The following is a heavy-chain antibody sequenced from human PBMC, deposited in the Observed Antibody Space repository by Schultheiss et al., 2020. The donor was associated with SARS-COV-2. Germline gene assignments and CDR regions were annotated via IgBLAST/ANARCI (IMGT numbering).Heavy chain of an antibody. D-gene: IGHD3-10*01. CDR3: AKEDYYHGFDV. CDR2: VNWNSGTL. Sequence: GGSQRLSCAASGFTFDDYAMHWVRQAPGKGLEWVSGVNWNSGTLDYGDSVKGRFTISRDNAKNSLYLNMNSLRVDDTAVYYCAKEDYYHGFDVWGQGTTVTVSS. J-gene: IGHJ6*02. CDR1: GFTFDDYA. V-gene: IGHV3-9*01.